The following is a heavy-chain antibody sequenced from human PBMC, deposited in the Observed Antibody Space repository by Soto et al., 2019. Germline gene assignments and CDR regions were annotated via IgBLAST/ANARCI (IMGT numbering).Heavy chain of an antibody. CDR1: GGSISSGGYS. V-gene: IGHV4-30-2*01. CDR3: ARALAAISLYYFDY. J-gene: IGHJ4*02. D-gene: IGHD2-15*01. Sequence: ASETLSLTCAVSGGSISSGGYSWSWIRQPPGKGLEWIGYIYHSGSTYYNPSLKSRVTISVDRSKNQFSLKLSSVTAADTAVYYCARALAAISLYYFDYWGQGTLVTVSS. CDR2: IYHSGST.